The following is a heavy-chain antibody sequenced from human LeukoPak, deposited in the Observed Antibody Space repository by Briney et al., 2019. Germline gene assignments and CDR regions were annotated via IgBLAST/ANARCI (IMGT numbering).Heavy chain of an antibody. Sequence: PSETLSLTCTVSGGSISGYYWSWIRQPPGKGLEWIGEINHSGSTNYNPSLKSRVTISVDTSKNQFSLKLSSVTAADTAVYYCARVGIVVAAKDWGQGTLVTVSS. V-gene: IGHV4-34*01. CDR1: GGSISGYY. CDR3: ARVGIVVAAKD. D-gene: IGHD2-15*01. CDR2: INHSGST. J-gene: IGHJ4*02.